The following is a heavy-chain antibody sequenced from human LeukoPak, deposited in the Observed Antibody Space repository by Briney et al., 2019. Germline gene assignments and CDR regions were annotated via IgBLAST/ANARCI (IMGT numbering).Heavy chain of an antibody. CDR3: TRDTPFGGY. CDR2: ISGSGGST. CDR1: GFTFSSYA. Sequence: GGSLRLSCAASGFTFSSYALSWVRQAPGEGLEWISGISGSGGSTYYADSVKGRFTISRDNSKNTLYLQMNSLRAEDTAVYYCTRDTPFGGYWGQGTLVTVSS. D-gene: IGHD3-16*01. V-gene: IGHV3-23*01. J-gene: IGHJ4*02.